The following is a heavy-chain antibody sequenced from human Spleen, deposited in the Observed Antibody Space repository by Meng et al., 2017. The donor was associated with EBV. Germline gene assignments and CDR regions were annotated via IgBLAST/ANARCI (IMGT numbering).Heavy chain of an antibody. CDR1: GYTFTDYD. CDR3: ARDYYGTGTYPFDY. V-gene: IGHV1-8*01. J-gene: IGHJ4*02. CDR2: MSPDGATT. Sequence: QVDVTQSGAEVTKPGALVKVSCNASGYTFTDYDINWVRQAPGQGLEWMGWMSPDGATTDYAQKFQGRVTMTSDTSTSTAYMELSSLRSEDTALYYCARDYYGTGTYPFDYWGQGTLVTVSS. D-gene: IGHD3-10*01.